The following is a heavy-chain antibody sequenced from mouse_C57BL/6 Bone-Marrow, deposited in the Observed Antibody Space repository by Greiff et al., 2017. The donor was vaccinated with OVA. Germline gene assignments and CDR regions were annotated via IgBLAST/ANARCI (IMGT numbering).Heavy chain of an antibody. CDR1: GCTFTSYW. CDR2: IDPSDSYT. V-gene: IGHV1-69*01. J-gene: IGHJ2*01. Sequence: QVQLQQPGAELVMPGASVKLSCKASGCTFTSYWMHWVKQRPGQGLEWIGEIDPSDSYTNYNQKFKGKSTLTVDTSSSTAYMQLSSLTSEDSAVYYCARESYGYWGQGTTLTVSS. CDR3: ARESYGY. D-gene: IGHD1-1*01.